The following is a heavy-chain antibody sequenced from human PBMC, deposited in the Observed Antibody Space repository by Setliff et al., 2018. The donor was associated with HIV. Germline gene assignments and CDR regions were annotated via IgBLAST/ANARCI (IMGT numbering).Heavy chain of an antibody. Sequence: PSETLSLTCALYGGSFSGYYWSWIRQPPGKGLEWIGEINHSGSGNYNPSLTSRVTISLDTSKNQFSLKLSSVTAADTAVYYCARGLQCYDSGSYSEDYWGQGTLVTVSS. J-gene: IGHJ4*02. CDR3: ARGLQCYDSGSYSEDY. CDR2: INHSGSG. D-gene: IGHD3-10*01. V-gene: IGHV4-34*01. CDR1: GGSFSGYY.